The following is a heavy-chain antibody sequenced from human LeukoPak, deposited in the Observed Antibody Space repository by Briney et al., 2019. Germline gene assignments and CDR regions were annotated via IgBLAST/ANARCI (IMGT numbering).Heavy chain of an antibody. D-gene: IGHD3-10*01. V-gene: IGHV4-4*02. CDR2: IYHSGST. J-gene: IGHJ4*02. Sequence: PSETLSLTCAVSGGSISSSNWWSWVRQPPGKGLEWIGEIYHSGSTNYNPSLKSRVTISVDMSKNQFSLKLSSVTAADTAVYYCAKDRRITMVRGTLHPPVGYFDYWGQGTLVTVSS. CDR1: GGSISSSNW. CDR3: AKDRRITMVRGTLHPPVGYFDY.